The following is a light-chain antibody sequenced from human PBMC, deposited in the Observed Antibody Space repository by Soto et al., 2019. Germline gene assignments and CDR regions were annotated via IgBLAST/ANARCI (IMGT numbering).Light chain of an antibody. V-gene: IGLV1-40*01. CDR3: QSYDSSLSGSV. Sequence: QSVLTQPHSVSGAPGQRVTISCTGSSSNIGAGYDVHWYQHHPGTTPKLLIYGNSNRPSGVPDRFSGSKSGTSASLAITGLQAEDEADYYCQSYDSSLSGSVFGGGTKVTV. J-gene: IGLJ3*02. CDR1: SSNIGAGYD. CDR2: GNS.